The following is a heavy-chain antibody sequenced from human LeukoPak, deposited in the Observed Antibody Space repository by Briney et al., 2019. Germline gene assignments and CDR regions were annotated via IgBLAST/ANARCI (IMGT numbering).Heavy chain of an antibody. V-gene: IGHV3-23*01. Sequence: GGSLRLSCAASGLTFTRYAMGWVGQAPGRGREWVSTISGSGGGTYNADSVKGRFTIARDNSQNTLYLQMNSLRAEDTAVYYCAKRGYCSSTSCYRPSWFDPWGQGTLVTVSS. CDR1: GLTFTRYA. CDR2: ISGSGGGT. D-gene: IGHD2-2*01. CDR3: AKRGYCSSTSCYRPSWFDP. J-gene: IGHJ5*02.